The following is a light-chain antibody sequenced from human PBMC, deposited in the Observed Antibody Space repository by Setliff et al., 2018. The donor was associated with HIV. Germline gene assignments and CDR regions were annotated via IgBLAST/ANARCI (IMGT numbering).Light chain of an antibody. Sequence: QSVLTQPRSMSGSPGQSVTISCTGTSSDVGGYNYVSWYQQHPGKAPKLIIYEVRNRPSGVSNRFSGSKSGNTASLTISGLQAEDEGDYYCSSYAITNTLPFGTGTKVTVL. CDR2: EVR. J-gene: IGLJ1*01. CDR1: SSDVGGYNY. V-gene: IGLV2-14*01. CDR3: SSYAITNTLP.